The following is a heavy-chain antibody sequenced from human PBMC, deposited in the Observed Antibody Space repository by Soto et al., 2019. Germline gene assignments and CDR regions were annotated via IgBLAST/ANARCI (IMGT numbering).Heavy chain of an antibody. CDR3: ASLSTVTALGYVSYYYYYGMDV. CDR1: GGSFSGYY. J-gene: IGHJ6*02. CDR2: INHSGST. V-gene: IGHV4-34*01. Sequence: SETLSLTCAVYGGSFSGYYWSWTRQPPGKGLEWIGEINHSGSTNYNPSLKSRVTISVDTSKNQFSLKLSSVTAADTAVYYCASLSTVTALGYVSYYYYYGMDVWGQGTTVTVSS. D-gene: IGHD4-17*01.